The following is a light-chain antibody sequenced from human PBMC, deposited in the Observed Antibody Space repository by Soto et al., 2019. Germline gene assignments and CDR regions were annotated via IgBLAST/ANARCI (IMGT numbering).Light chain of an antibody. V-gene: IGLV8-61*01. CDR1: SGSVSTSFY. Sequence: QTVVTQEPSFSVSPGGTVTLTCGFSSGSVSTSFYPSWYQQTPGHAPRALIYSTNTRSSGVPDLFSGSSLGNKAALTIAGAQADDESDYYCVLYMGGGIGVFGGGTKVTVL. CDR3: VLYMGGGIGV. J-gene: IGLJ3*02. CDR2: STN.